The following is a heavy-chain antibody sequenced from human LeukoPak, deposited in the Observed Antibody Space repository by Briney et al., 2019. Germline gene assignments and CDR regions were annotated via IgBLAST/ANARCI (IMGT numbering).Heavy chain of an antibody. J-gene: IGHJ4*02. CDR1: GFNIGSYW. CDR2: ISSDGKSI. D-gene: IGHD3-22*01. V-gene: IGHV3-74*01. CDR3: ASASSEGYYWALDY. Sequence: GGSLRLSCAASGFNIGSYWMNWVRQGPGKGLVWVARISSDGKSISYADSVKGRFTVSRDNSKNTLYLQMDSLRAEDTAVYYCASASSEGYYWALDYWGQGTLVTVSS.